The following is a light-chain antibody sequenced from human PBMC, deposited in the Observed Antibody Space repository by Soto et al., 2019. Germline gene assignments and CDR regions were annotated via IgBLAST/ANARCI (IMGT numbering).Light chain of an antibody. J-gene: IGLJ2*01. CDR1: SSNIGSNY. CDR3: AAWDDSLSGLV. Sequence: QSVLTQPPSASGTPGQRVTISCSGSSSNIGSNYVYWYQQLPGTAPKLLIYRNNQRPSGVPARFSGSKSGTPASLAISGLRSEDEADYYCAAWDDSLSGLVFGGGTKLTVL. CDR2: RNN. V-gene: IGLV1-47*01.